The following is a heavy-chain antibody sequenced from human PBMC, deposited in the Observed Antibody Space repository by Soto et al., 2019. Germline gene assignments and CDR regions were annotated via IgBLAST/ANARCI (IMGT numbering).Heavy chain of an antibody. CDR3: ARVRTRVTVGAPFDY. CDR2: INPSGGST. V-gene: IGHV1-46*01. CDR1: GYTFTSYY. Sequence: GASVKVSCKASGYTFTSYYMHWVRQAPGQGLEWMGIINPSGGSTSYAQKFQGRVTMTRDTSTSTVYMELSSLRSEDTAVYYCARVRTRVTVGAPFDYWGQGTLVTVSS. D-gene: IGHD1-26*01. J-gene: IGHJ4*02.